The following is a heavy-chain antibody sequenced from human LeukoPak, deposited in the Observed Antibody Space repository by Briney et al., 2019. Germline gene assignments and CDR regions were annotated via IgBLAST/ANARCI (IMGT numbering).Heavy chain of an antibody. CDR1: GFTFSGSA. CDR2: IRSKANSYAT. V-gene: IGHV3-73*01. D-gene: IGHD2-2*01. Sequence: PGGSLKLSCAASGFTFSGSAMHWVRQASGKGLEWVGRIRSKANSYATAYAASGKGRFTISRDDSKNTAYLQMNSLKTEDTAVYYCTSLPNIYCSSTSCYDDYYYGMDVWGQGTTVTVSS. CDR3: TSLPNIYCSSTSCYDDYYYGMDV. J-gene: IGHJ6*02.